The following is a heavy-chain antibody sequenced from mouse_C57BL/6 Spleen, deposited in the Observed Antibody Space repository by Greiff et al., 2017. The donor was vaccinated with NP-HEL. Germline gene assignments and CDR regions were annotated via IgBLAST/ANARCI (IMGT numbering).Heavy chain of an antibody. CDR2: ISSGSSTI. Sequence: EVMLVESGGGLVKPGGSLKLSCAASGFTFSDYGMHWVRQAPEKGLEWVAYISSGSSTIYYADTVKGRFTISRDNAKNTLFLQMTSLRSEDTARDYCARRDYDGYYFDYWGQGTTLTVSS. J-gene: IGHJ2*01. V-gene: IGHV5-17*01. CDR3: ARRDYDGYYFDY. D-gene: IGHD2-4*01. CDR1: GFTFSDYG.